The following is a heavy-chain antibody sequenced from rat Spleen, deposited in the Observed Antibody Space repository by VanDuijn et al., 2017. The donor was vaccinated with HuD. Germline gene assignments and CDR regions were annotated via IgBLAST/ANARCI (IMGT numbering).Heavy chain of an antibody. Sequence: EVRLQESGPGLVKPSQSLSLTCSVTGYSITSSYRWNWIRKFPGNKLEWMGYINSAGSTNYNPSLKSRISITRDTSRNQFFLQVNSVTTEDTAIYYCTRGYVMDAWGQGASVTVSS. V-gene: IGHV3-3*01. CDR2: INSAGST. CDR3: TRGYVMDA. J-gene: IGHJ4*01. CDR1: GYSITSSYR.